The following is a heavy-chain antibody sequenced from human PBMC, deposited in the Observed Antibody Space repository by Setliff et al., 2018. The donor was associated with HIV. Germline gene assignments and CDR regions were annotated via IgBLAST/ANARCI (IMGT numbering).Heavy chain of an antibody. CDR3: ARGRGSSSSWPIDY. CDR1: GDSISNYY. V-gene: IGHV4-59*12. D-gene: IGHD6-13*01. Sequence: SSETLSLTCTVSGDSISNYYWSWVRQPPGKGLEWIGYIYYSGSTYYNPSLKSRVTISVDTSKNQFSLKLSSVTAADTAVYYCARGRGSSSSWPIDYWGQGTLVTVSS. J-gene: IGHJ4*02. CDR2: IYYSGST.